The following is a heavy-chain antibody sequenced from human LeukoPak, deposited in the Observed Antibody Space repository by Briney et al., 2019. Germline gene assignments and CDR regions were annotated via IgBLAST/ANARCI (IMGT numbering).Heavy chain of an antibody. CDR1: GFVFRSYT. CDR2: ISISRTYI. V-gene: IGHV3-21*01. CDR3: ARERGTVISHDLDY. D-gene: IGHD3-16*02. J-gene: IGHJ4*02. Sequence: GGSLRLSCAASGFVFRSYTMNWVRQAPGKGLEWVSSISISRTYIYYANSVKGRFTISRDNAKNSLFLQVNSLRAEDTAVYYCARERGTVISHDLDYWGQGTLVTVSS.